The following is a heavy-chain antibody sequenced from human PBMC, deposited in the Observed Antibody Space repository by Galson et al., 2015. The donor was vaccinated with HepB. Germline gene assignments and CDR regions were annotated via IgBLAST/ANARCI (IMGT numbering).Heavy chain of an antibody. CDR1: GGTFSSYT. CDR3: ARSNGQLPLGRYNWFDP. CDR2: IIPILGIA. Sequence: SVKVSCKASGGTFSSYTISWVRQAPGQGLEWMGRIIPILGIANYAQKFQGRVTITADKSTSTAYMELGSLRSEDTAVYYCARSNGQLPLGRYNWFDPWGQGTLGTVSS. V-gene: IGHV1-69*02. J-gene: IGHJ5*02. D-gene: IGHD2-2*01.